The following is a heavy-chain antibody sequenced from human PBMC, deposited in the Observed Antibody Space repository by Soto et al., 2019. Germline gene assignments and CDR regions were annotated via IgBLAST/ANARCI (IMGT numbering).Heavy chain of an antibody. D-gene: IGHD7-27*01. CDR3: AKDKMGIHNCFDP. CDR2: ISASSSST. J-gene: IGHJ5*02. CDR1: GFTFSSYA. Sequence: GESLKISCAASGFTFSSYAMSWVRQAPGKGLEWVSTISASSSSTYYTDSVKGRFTISRDNSKNTLYLQMNSLRAEDTAIYYCAKDKMGIHNCFDPWGQGTLVTVSS. V-gene: IGHV3-23*01.